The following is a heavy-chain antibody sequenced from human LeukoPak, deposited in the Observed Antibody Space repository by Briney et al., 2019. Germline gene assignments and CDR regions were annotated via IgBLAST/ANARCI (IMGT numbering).Heavy chain of an antibody. Sequence: PGGSLRLSCAASGFTFSSYGMHWVRQAPGKGLEWVAVISYDGSNKYYADSAKGRFTISRDNSKNTLYLQMNNLGAEDTAVYYCAKQLPSGIYWGHFDYWGQGTLVTVSS. CDR3: AKQLPSGIYWGHFDY. D-gene: IGHD1-26*01. V-gene: IGHV3-30*18. CDR1: GFTFSSYG. CDR2: ISYDGSNK. J-gene: IGHJ4*02.